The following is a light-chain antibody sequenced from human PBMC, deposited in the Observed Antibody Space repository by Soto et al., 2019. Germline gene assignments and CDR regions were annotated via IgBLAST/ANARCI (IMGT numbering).Light chain of an antibody. CDR3: GTWDSSLSVWM. CDR1: SSNVGNNY. J-gene: IGLJ3*02. V-gene: IGLV1-51*01. Sequence: QSVLTQPPSVSAAPGQKVTISCSGSSSNVGNNYVSWYQQLPGTAPKVLLYDNSKRPSGIPDRFSGSKSGTSATPGITGLQTGDEADYYCGTWDSSLSVWMFGGGTKVTVL. CDR2: DNS.